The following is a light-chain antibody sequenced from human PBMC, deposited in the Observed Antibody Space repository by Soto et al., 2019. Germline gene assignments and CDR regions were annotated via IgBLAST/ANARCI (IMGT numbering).Light chain of an antibody. V-gene: IGLV2-14*01. CDR2: DVS. CDR1: SSDVGGYNY. J-gene: IGLJ2*01. Sequence: QSALTQPASVSGSPGQSITISCTGTSSDVGGYNYVSWYQQHPGKAPKLMIYDVSNRPSGVSNRFSGSKSGNTASLTISGLPAEAEADYYCSSYTSSSTPVVFGGGTKLTVL. CDR3: SSYTSSSTPVV.